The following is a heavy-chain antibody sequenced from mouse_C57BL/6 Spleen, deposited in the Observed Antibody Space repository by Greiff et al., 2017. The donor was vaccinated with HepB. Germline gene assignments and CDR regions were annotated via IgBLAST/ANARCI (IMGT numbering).Heavy chain of an antibody. Sequence: VQLQQSGAELARPGASVKLSCKASGYTFTSYGISWVKQRTGQGLEWIGEIYPRRGNTYYNEKFKGKATLTADKSSSTAYMELSSLTSEDSAVYFCARRDWDEGFAYWGQGTLVTVSA. J-gene: IGHJ3*01. CDR1: GYTFTSYG. CDR3: ARRDWDEGFAY. V-gene: IGHV1-81*01. D-gene: IGHD4-1*01. CDR2: IYPRRGNT.